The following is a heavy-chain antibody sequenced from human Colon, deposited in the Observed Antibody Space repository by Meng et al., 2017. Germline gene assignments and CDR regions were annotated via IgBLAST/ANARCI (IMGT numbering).Heavy chain of an antibody. CDR1: GYTFTGYY. J-gene: IGHJ5*02. V-gene: IGHV1-2*02. CDR2: INPNSGGT. D-gene: IGHD3-9*01. Sequence: ASVKVSCKASGYTFTGYYMHWVRQAPGQGLEWMGWINPNSGGTNYAQKFQGRVTMTRDTSISTAYMELSRLRSDDTAVYYCARGPTHYDILTGYYRGLGWFDPWGQGTLVTGSS. CDR3: ARGPTHYDILTGYYRGLGWFDP.